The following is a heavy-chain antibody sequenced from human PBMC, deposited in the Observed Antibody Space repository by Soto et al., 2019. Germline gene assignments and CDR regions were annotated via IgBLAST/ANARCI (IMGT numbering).Heavy chain of an antibody. V-gene: IGHV4-31*03. D-gene: IGHD2-2*01. CDR2: IYYSGST. J-gene: IGHJ5*02. CDR3: ARGGDIVVVPAAGNWFDP. Sequence: QVQLQESGPGLVKPSQTLSLTCTVSGGSISSGGYYWSWIRQHPGKGLEWIGYIYYSGSTYYNPSLKSRVTISVDTSKNQFSLKLSSVTAADTAVYYCARGGDIVVVPAAGNWFDPRGQGTLVTVSS. CDR1: GGSISSGGYY.